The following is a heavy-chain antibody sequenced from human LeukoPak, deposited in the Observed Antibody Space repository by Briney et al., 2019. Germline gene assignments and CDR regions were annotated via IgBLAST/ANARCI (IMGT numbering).Heavy chain of an antibody. D-gene: IGHD3-22*01. J-gene: IGHJ4*02. CDR1: GFTFSTYD. Sequence: GGSLRLSCAASGFTFSTYDMHWVRQGTGKGLEWVSGIGTAGDTYYPGSVKGRFTISRENAKNSLYLQMNSLRAGDTAVYYCARVRSGYYYIDYWGQGTLVTVSS. V-gene: IGHV3-13*01. CDR3: ARVRSGYYYIDY. CDR2: IGTAGDT.